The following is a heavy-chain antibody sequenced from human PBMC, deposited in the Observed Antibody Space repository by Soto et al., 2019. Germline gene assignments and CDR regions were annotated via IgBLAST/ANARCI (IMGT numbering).Heavy chain of an antibody. D-gene: IGHD3-10*01. V-gene: IGHV3-23*01. Sequence: EVQLLESGGGMAQPGGSLRLSCAGSGFNFNNYAMSWVRQAPGKGLEWVSTISSRGDVTYYADAVKGRFTISRDNSKNTLFLQMNSLRAEDASLYYCVKYMTMVRGVLAYFFDYLGQGTLVTVSS. CDR1: GFNFNNYA. CDR2: ISSRGDVT. J-gene: IGHJ4*02. CDR3: VKYMTMVRGVLAYFFDY.